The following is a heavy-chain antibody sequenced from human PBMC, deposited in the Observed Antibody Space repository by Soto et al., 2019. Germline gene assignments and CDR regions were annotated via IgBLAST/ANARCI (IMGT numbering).Heavy chain of an antibody. CDR3: ARGSSWSTEGGYNYGMDV. D-gene: IGHD6-13*01. CDR2: IYSGGTT. CDR1: GFTVSSYY. Sequence: GGSLRLSCAASGFTVSSYYVSWVPQAPGKGLEWVSVIYSGGTTYYADSVNGRFTISRDNSKNTLYLQMNGLRAEDTAVYYCARGSSWSTEGGYNYGMDVWGQGT. V-gene: IGHV3-66*01. J-gene: IGHJ6*02.